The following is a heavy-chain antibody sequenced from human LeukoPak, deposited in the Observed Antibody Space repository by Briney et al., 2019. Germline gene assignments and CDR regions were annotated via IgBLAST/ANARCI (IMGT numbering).Heavy chain of an antibody. CDR1: GFTFSSYS. J-gene: IGHJ4*02. Sequence: GGSLRLSCAASGFTFSSYSMNWVRQAPGKGLEWVSSISSSSYIYYADSVKGRFTISRDNAKNSLYLQMNSLRAEDTAVYYCAREARRSPNDYWGQGTLVTVSS. D-gene: IGHD6-6*01. CDR2: ISSSSYI. V-gene: IGHV3-21*01. CDR3: AREARRSPNDY.